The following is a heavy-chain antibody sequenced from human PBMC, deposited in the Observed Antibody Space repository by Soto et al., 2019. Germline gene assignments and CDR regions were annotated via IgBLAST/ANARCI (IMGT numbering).Heavy chain of an antibody. V-gene: IGHV3-23*01. Sequence: EVQLLESGGGLVQPGGSLRLSCAASGFTFSSYAMSWVRQAPGKGLEWVSAISGSGGSTYYADSVKGLFTISRDNSKNTLYLQMNSLRAEDTAVYYCAKDGEPYQLPYYYYYYGMDVWGQGTTVTVSS. D-gene: IGHD2-2*01. J-gene: IGHJ6*02. CDR3: AKDGEPYQLPYYYYYYGMDV. CDR2: ISGSGGST. CDR1: GFTFSSYA.